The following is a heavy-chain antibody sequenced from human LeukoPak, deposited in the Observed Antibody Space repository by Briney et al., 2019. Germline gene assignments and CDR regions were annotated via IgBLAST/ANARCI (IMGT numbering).Heavy chain of an antibody. CDR1: GFTFSNYA. Sequence: PGASLRLSCAASGFTFSNYAMSWVRQAPGEGLEWVSAIGGRGGGTYYADSVKGRFTVSRDDSKNTLYLQMNSLRAEDTAVYYCAKWGDYDILTGYYDSDYWGQGTLVTVSS. CDR2: IGGRGGGT. J-gene: IGHJ4*02. CDR3: AKWGDYDILTGYYDSDY. D-gene: IGHD3-9*01. V-gene: IGHV3-23*01.